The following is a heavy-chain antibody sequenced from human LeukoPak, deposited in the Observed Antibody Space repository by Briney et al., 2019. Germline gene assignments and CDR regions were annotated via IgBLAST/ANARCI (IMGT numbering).Heavy chain of an antibody. CDR3: ARDYDSSGYSRLHFDY. D-gene: IGHD3-22*01. CDR2: IWYDGSNK. V-gene: IGHV3-33*01. CDR1: GFTFSSYG. J-gene: IGHJ4*02. Sequence: PGGSLRLSCAASGFTFSSYGMHWVRQAPGKGLEGVAVIWYDGSNKYYADSVKGRFTISRDNSKNTLYLQMNSLRAEDTAVYYCARDYDSSGYSRLHFDYWGQGTLVTVSS.